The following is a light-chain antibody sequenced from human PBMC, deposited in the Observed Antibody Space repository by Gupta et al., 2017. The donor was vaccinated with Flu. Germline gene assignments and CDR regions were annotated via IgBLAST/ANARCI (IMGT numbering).Light chain of an antibody. CDR1: ALPNQY. J-gene: IGLJ2*01. Sequence: SYELTQPPSVSVSPGQTARITCSGDALPNQYAYWYQQKPGPAPVLVIYKDRERPSGIPERFSGSSSGTTATLHITGVQAEDEADYYWQSADSSGTYGVFGGGTKMNVL. CDR3: QSADSSGTYGV. V-gene: IGLV3-25*02. CDR2: KDR.